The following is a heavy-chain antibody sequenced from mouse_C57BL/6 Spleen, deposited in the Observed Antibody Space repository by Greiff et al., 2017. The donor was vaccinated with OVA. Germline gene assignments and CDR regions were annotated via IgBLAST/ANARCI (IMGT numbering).Heavy chain of an antibody. D-gene: IGHD2-5*01. J-gene: IGHJ2*01. Sequence: VQLQQSGAELVKPGASVKISCTASGYAFSSYWMNWVKQRPGQGLEWIGQIYPGDGDTNYNGKFKGKATLTADKSSSTAYMQLSSLTSEDSAVYFCTRWASNWYYLDYWGQGTTLTVSS. CDR2: IYPGDGDT. CDR1: GYAFSSYW. V-gene: IGHV1-80*01. CDR3: TRWASNWYYLDY.